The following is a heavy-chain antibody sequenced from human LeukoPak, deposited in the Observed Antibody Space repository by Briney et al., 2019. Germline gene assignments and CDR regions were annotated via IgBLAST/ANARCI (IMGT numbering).Heavy chain of an antibody. V-gene: IGHV3-53*01. CDR2: IYSGGST. Sequence: QPGGSLRLSCAASGFTVSSNYMSWVRQAPGKGLEWVSIIYSGGSTYYADSVKGRLTISRDNSKNTLYLQMNTLGAEDTAVYYCARDYYGSGSYEWGQGTLVTVSS. D-gene: IGHD3-10*01. CDR3: ARDYYGSGSYE. J-gene: IGHJ4*02. CDR1: GFTVSSNY.